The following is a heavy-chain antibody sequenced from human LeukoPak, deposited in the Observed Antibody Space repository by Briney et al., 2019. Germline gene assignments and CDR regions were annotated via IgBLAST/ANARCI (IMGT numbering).Heavy chain of an antibody. CDR2: IYYSGST. Sequence: SETLSLTCTVSGGSISSGDYYWSWIRQPPGKGLEWIGYIYYSGSTYYNPSLKSRVTISVDTSKNQFSLKLSSVTAADTAVYYCASDWRYYDSSGYYAKYYYYYYGMDVWGQGTTVTVSS. V-gene: IGHV4-30-4*01. CDR3: ASDWRYYDSSGYYAKYYYYYYGMDV. CDR1: GGSISSGDYY. J-gene: IGHJ6*02. D-gene: IGHD3-22*01.